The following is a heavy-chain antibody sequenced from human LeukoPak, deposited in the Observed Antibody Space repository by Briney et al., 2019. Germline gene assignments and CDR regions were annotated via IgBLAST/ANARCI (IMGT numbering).Heavy chain of an antibody. D-gene: IGHD1-14*01. CDR3: ARGPLNRVRDWFDP. J-gene: IGHJ5*02. CDR1: GYTFTGYY. Sequence: GASVKVSCKASGYTFTGYYMHWVRQAPGQGLEWMGWINPNSGGTNYAQKFQGRVTMTRDTSISTAYMELSRLRSDDTAVYYCARGPLNRVRDWFDPWGQGTLVTVSS. CDR2: INPNSGGT. V-gene: IGHV1-2*02.